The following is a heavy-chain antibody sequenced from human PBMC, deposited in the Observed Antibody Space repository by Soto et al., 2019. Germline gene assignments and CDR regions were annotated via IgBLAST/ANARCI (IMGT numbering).Heavy chain of an antibody. Sequence: SETLSLTCAVYGGSFSGYYWSWIRQPPGKGLEWIGEINHSGSTNYNPSLKSRVTISVDTSKNQFSLKLSSVTAADTAVYYCARERNGGIPYGMDVWGQGTTVTVSS. CDR2: INHSGST. D-gene: IGHD1-1*01. V-gene: IGHV4-34*01. J-gene: IGHJ6*02. CDR3: ARERNGGIPYGMDV. CDR1: GGSFSGYY.